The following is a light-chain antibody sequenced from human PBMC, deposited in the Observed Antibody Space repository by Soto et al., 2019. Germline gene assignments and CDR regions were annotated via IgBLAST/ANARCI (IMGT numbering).Light chain of an antibody. CDR1: SSNIGTYS. J-gene: IGLJ1*01. CDR2: SDN. CDR3: AVWDDSLNGCV. V-gene: IGLV1-44*01. Sequence: QSVLAQPPSASGTPGQRVTISCSGSSSNIGTYSVSWYQQFPGTAPRLLIYSDNQRRSGVPDRFAAFQSGASDSLAISGLQSEDEADFYCAVWDDSLNGCVLGTGTKVTVL.